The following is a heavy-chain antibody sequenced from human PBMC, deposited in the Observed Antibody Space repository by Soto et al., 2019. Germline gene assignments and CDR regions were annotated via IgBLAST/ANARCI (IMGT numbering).Heavy chain of an antibody. CDR1: GFTFSNYA. V-gene: IGHV3-23*01. Sequence: EVQILESGGGLVQPGGSLRLSCAASGFTFSNYAMTWVRQAPGRGLEWVSAVSANSDYAYYADSVKDRFTISSDNSKNTLYTQMDSQRGEDTAVYYCAKVPSQYIWGSYLCYYDYWGQGTLVTVSS. CDR2: VSANSDYA. D-gene: IGHD3-16*02. J-gene: IGHJ4*02. CDR3: AKVPSQYIWGSYLCYYDY.